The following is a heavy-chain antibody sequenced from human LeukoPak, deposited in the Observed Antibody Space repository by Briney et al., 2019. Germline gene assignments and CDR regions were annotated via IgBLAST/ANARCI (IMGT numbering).Heavy chain of an antibody. CDR3: ATDSSSWFSFDP. CDR1: GYTLTELS. D-gene: IGHD6-13*01. CDR2: FDPEDGET. Sequence: ASVKVSCKVSGYTLTELSMHWVRQAPGKGLGWMGGFDPEDGETIYAQKFQGRVTMTEDTSTDTAYMELSSLRSEDTAVYYCATDSSSWFSFDPWGQGTLVTVSS. V-gene: IGHV1-24*01. J-gene: IGHJ5*02.